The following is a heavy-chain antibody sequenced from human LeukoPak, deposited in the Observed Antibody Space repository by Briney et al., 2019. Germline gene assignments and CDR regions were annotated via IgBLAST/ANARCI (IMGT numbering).Heavy chain of an antibody. CDR3: ARYGSGSRATLGY. CDR1: GFTFSSYA. CDR2: ISYDGSNK. Sequence: GGSLRLSCAASGFTFSSYAMHWVRQVPGKGLEWVAVISYDGSNKYYADSVKGRFTISRDNSKNTLYLQMNSLRAEDTAVYYCARYGSGSRATLGYWGQGTLVTVSS. D-gene: IGHD3-10*01. V-gene: IGHV3-30*04. J-gene: IGHJ4*02.